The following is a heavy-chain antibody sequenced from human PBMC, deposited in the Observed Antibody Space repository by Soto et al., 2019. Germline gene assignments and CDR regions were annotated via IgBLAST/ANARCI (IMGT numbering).Heavy chain of an antibody. J-gene: IGHJ4*02. CDR1: SGSLSNNF. V-gene: IGHV4-59*01. CDR3: ARTDDSGHFDY. Sequence: SETLSLTCTVSSGSLSNNFWSWIRQSPGKGLEWIAYIYYNGNTNYNPSLESRVTMSLDTSKNQFSLWLKSVTAADTAVYYCARTDDSGHFDYWGPGTQVTVSS. D-gene: IGHD2-21*02. CDR2: IYYNGNT.